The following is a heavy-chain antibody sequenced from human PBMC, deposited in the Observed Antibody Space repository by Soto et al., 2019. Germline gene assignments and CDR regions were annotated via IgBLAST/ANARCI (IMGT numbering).Heavy chain of an antibody. CDR1: GGSISSGGYS. V-gene: IGHV4-30-2*01. D-gene: IGHD3-22*01. J-gene: IGHJ4*02. CDR2: IYHSGST. CDR3: ARVAPGGDSSGYLHYFDY. Sequence: SETLSLTCAVSGGSISSGGYSWSWIRQPPGKGLEWIGYIYHSGSTHYNPSLKSRVTISVDRSKNQFSLKLSSVTAADTAVYYCARVAPGGDSSGYLHYFDYWGQGTLVTVSS.